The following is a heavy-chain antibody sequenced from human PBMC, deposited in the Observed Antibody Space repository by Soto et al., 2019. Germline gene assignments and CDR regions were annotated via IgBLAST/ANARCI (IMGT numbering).Heavy chain of an antibody. CDR1: GGSISGSSYY. D-gene: IGHD1-26*01. CDR2: IYSSGST. Sequence: PSETLSLTCTVSGGSISGSSYYWGWIRQSPGKGLEWIGSIYSSGSTYYKPSLKSRVTISVDTSKNQFSLELNSVTAADTAVYYCARGLISGSHYSGGWYYFDSWGQGTQVTVSS. V-gene: IGHV4-39*01. J-gene: IGHJ4*02. CDR3: ARGLISGSHYSGGWYYFDS.